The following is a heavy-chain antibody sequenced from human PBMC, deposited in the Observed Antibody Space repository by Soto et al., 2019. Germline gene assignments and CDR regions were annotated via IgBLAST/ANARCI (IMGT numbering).Heavy chain of an antibody. J-gene: IGHJ4*02. CDR1: GFTFSSYG. V-gene: IGHV3-30*18. CDR3: AKDGIAAAGPYYFDY. Sequence: GGSLRLSCAASGFTFSSYGMHWVRQAPGKGLEWVAVISYDGSNKYYADSVKGRFTISRDNSKNTLYLQMNSLRAEDTAVYYCAKDGIAAAGPYYFDYWGQGTLVTVSS. D-gene: IGHD6-13*01. CDR2: ISYDGSNK.